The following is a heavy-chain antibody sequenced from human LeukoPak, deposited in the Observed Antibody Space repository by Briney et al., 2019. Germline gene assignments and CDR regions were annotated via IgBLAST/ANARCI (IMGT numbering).Heavy chain of an antibody. Sequence: SETLSLTCTVSGGSINNYWSWIRQPPGKGLEWIGYIYYSESTNYNPSLKSRVTISVDTSKNQFSLKLSSVTTADTAVYYCARVMVNNWFDPWGQGTLVTVSS. CDR2: IYYSEST. CDR3: ARVMVNNWFDP. V-gene: IGHV4-59*01. D-gene: IGHD2-8*01. J-gene: IGHJ5*02. CDR1: GGSINNY.